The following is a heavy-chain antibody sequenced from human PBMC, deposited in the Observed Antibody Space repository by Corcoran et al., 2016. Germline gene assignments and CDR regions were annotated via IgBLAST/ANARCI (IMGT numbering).Heavy chain of an antibody. CDR3: ARDADITTHYSIFDI. J-gene: IGHJ3*02. V-gene: IGHV3-33*01. Sequence: QVQLVESGGGVVQPGKSLRLSCAASGFNVGIFGIHWVRQAPGKGLEWVAVTWSDGINTYYGDSVKGRFSTSRETSKNTVYLQMDSLRAEDTALYYCARDADITTHYSIFDIWGQGTVVTVSS. CDR1: GFNVGIFG. D-gene: IGHD4-4*01. CDR2: TWSDGINT.